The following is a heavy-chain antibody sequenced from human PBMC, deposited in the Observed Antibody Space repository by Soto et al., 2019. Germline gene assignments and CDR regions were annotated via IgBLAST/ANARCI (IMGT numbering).Heavy chain of an antibody. V-gene: IGHV1-8*01. CDR2: MNPNSGNT. J-gene: IGHJ6*02. CDR1: GYTFTSYD. Sequence: VASVKVSCKASGYTFTSYDINWVRQATGQGLEWMGWMNPNSGNTGYAQKFQGRVTMTRNTSISTAYMELSSLRSEDTAVYYCARIGRFLEWLLPVYYGMDVCGQGTTVTVSS. CDR3: ARIGRFLEWLLPVYYGMDV. D-gene: IGHD3-3*01.